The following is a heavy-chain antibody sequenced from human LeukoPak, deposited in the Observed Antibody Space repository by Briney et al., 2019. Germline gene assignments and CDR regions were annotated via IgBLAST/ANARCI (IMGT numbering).Heavy chain of an antibody. CDR1: GGPISDYS. V-gene: IGHV4-59*01. J-gene: IGHJ6*02. D-gene: IGHD3-9*01. Sequence: SETLSLTCTVSGGPISDYSWTWIRQPPGKGLEWIGYIFYSGSTNYNPSLTNRVTISVDTSKNQFSLKLSSVTAADTAEYFCARVGTIFYDMDVWGQGTTVTVSS. CDR2: IFYSGST. CDR3: ARVGTIFYDMDV.